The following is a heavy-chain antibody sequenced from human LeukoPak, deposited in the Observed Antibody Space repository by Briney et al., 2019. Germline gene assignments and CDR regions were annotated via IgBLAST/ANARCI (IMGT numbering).Heavy chain of an antibody. CDR1: GFRFTSNG. J-gene: IGHJ4*02. Sequence: ASGKVSCRASGFRFTSNGFTWVRQAPGQGLEWMGWISAYSGTTLYAQKFQDRLTMTTDTSTTTAYMELRSLGSDDTAVYYCAREGFHYGGNSQPLYYFDYWGQGTLLPVSS. CDR3: AREGFHYGGNSQPLYYFDY. D-gene: IGHD4-23*01. V-gene: IGHV1-18*01. CDR2: ISAYSGTT.